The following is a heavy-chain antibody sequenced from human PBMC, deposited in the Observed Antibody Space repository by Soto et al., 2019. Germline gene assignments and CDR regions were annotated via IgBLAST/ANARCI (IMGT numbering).Heavy chain of an antibody. CDR3: AAGEASSRNLAPYYLDF. CDR1: GGSMRNYF. CDR2: IHYSGTT. Sequence: XETLTITCTVSGGSMRNYFWTWIRQPPGKGLEWIGYIHYSGTTSFFPSYNPSLRSRVTISEDTSKNQFSLKLLSVTTADTAVYFCAAGEASSRNLAPYYLDFWGQGTLVTVSS. D-gene: IGHD6-13*01. J-gene: IGHJ4*02. V-gene: IGHV4-59*01.